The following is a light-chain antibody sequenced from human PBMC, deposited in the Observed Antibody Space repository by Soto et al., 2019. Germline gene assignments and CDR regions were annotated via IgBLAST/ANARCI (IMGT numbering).Light chain of an antibody. CDR1: NPKIGTNY. Sequence: QSVLSQPPSSSGTPGQWVTISCSGSNPKIGTNYVYWYQQLPGMAPKLLLYKNNERPFGVPDRFSGSKSGTSASLAISGLRSEDEADYFCATWDDSLSGFVFGSGTKVTVL. V-gene: IGLV1-47*01. J-gene: IGLJ1*01. CDR3: ATWDDSLSGFV. CDR2: KNN.